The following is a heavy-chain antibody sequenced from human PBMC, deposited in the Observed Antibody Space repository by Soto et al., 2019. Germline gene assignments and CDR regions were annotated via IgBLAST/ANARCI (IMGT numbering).Heavy chain of an antibody. CDR1: GGSFSGYY. J-gene: IGHJ4*02. V-gene: IGHV4-34*01. CDR2: INHSGST. CDR3: AGQRKEWLPHLDY. D-gene: IGHD6-19*01. Sequence: PSETLSLTCAVYGGSFSGYYWSWIRQPPGKGLEWIGEINHSGSTNYNPSLKSRVTISVDTSKNQFSLKLSSVTAADTAVYYCAGQRKEWLPHLDYWGQGTLVTVS.